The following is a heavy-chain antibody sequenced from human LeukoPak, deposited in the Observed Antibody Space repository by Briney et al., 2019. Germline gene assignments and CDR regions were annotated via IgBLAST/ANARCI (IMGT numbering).Heavy chain of an antibody. Sequence: SETLSLTCAVSGVSFSRYYWRWIRQTPGKGLEWIGEINYDGRTNYNPSLKSRVTISVDTSKSHFSLKLTPVTAADTAVYFCARDNSGSAPDIVGHGTIVTVSS. D-gene: IGHD6-19*01. V-gene: IGHV4-34*01. J-gene: IGHJ3*02. CDR3: ARDNSGSAPDI. CDR1: GVSFSRYY. CDR2: INYDGRT.